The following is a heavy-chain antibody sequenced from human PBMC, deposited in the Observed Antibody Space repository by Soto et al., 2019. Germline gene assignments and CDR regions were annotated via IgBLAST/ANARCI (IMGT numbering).Heavy chain of an antibody. Sequence: EVQLVESGGGLVQPGGSLKLSCAASGFTFSGSAMQWVRQASGKGLEWVGRIRSKTNSYATAYAASVKGRFTISRDDSKNTAYLQMNSLKSEDTAVYYCTADTPMTRYGMDVWGQGTTVTVSS. CDR2: IRSKTNSYAT. CDR1: GFTFSGSA. J-gene: IGHJ6*02. D-gene: IGHD5-18*01. V-gene: IGHV3-73*02. CDR3: TADTPMTRYGMDV.